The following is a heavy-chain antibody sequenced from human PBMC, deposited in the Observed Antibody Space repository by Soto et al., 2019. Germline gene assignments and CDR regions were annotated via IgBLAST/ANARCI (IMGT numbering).Heavy chain of an antibody. CDR3: ARATSSSSWVYYYYGMDV. D-gene: IGHD6-13*01. CDR2: ISAYNGNT. V-gene: IGHV1-18*01. J-gene: IGHJ6*02. Sequence: ASVKVSCKASGYTFTSYGISWVRQAPGQGLEWMGWISAYNGNTNYAQKLQGRVTMTTDTSTSTAYMELRSLRSDDTAVYYCARATSSSSWVYYYYGMDVWGQGTTVTVSS. CDR1: GYTFTSYG.